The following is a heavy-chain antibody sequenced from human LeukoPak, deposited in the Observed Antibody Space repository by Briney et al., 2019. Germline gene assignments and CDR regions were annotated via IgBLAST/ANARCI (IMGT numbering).Heavy chain of an antibody. Sequence: PGGSLRLSCAASGFTFSTYVMTWVRQAPGKGLEWVSSVGPTGGSTYYADSVKGRFTISRDNSKSTLYLQMGSLRADDTAVYYCAKRDTKAFGHWGQGTLVTVSS. CDR2: VGPTGGST. CDR3: AKRDTKAFGH. CDR1: GFTFSTYV. V-gene: IGHV3-23*01. J-gene: IGHJ4*02. D-gene: IGHD5-24*01.